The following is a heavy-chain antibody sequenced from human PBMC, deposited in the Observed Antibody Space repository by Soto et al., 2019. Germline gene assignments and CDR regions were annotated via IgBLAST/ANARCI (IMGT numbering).Heavy chain of an antibody. CDR3: ARVYDYIWGSYRHHGPFDY. CDR1: GGSISSSSYY. J-gene: IGHJ4*02. D-gene: IGHD3-16*02. V-gene: IGHV4-39*01. CDR2: IYYSGST. Sequence: SETLSLTCTVSGGSISSSSYYWGWIRQPPGKGLEWIGSIYYSGSTYYNPSLKSRVTISVDTSKNQFSLKLSSVTAADTAVYYCARVYDYIWGSYRHHGPFDYWGQGTLVTVSS.